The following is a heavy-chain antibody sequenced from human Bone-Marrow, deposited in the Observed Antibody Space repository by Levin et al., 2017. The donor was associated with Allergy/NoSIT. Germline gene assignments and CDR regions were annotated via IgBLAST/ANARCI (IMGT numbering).Heavy chain of an antibody. V-gene: IGHV2-70*01. CDR2: IDWDDDK. J-gene: IGHJ6*02. CDR3: ARIGALPRTLATPASYYYGMDG. D-gene: IGHD1-26*01. CDR1: GFSLSTSGMC. Sequence: TLSLTCTFSGFSLSTSGMCVSWIRQPPGKALEWLALIDWDDDKYYSTSLKTRLTISKDTSKNQVVLTMTNMDPVDTATYYCARIGALPRTLATPASYYYGMDGWGQGTTVTVSS.